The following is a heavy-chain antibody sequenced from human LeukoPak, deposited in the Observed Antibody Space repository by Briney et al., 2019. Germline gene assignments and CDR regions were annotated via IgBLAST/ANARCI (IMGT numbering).Heavy chain of an antibody. CDR3: ARARYNYGSNWFDP. CDR1: GYTFTGYY. J-gene: IGHJ5*02. V-gene: IGHV1-2*02. CDR2: INPNSGGT. D-gene: IGHD5-18*01. Sequence: ASVKVSCKASGYTFTGYYMHWVRQAPGQGLEWMGWINPNSGGTNYAQKFQGRVTMTRDTSISTAYMELSRLRSDDTAAYYCARARYNYGSNWFDPWGQGTLVTVSS.